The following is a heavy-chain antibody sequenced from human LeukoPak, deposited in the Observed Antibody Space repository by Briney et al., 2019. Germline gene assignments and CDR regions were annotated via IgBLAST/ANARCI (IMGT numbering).Heavy chain of an antibody. V-gene: IGHV3-7*03. CDR2: INQDGSEK. CDR1: GFTFSNYW. D-gene: IGHD4-11*01. Sequence: GGSLRLSCAASGFTFSNYWMSWVRQAPGKGLEWVANINQDGSEKYYVDSVRGRFTIPRDNAENSLYLRMNSLRAEDTAVYYCARTWMYSNYFRGQGTLVTVSS. CDR3: ARTWMYSNYF. J-gene: IGHJ4*02.